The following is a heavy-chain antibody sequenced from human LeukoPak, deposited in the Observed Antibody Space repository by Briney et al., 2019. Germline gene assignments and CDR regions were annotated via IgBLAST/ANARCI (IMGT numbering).Heavy chain of an antibody. D-gene: IGHD4-17*01. Sequence: GGSLRLSCAASGFTFSSYGMHWVRQAPGKGLGWVAVISYDGSNKYYADSVKGRFTISRDNSKNTLYLQMNSLRAEDTAVYYCAKGNDYGDYATHLDYWGQGTLVTVSS. CDR1: GFTFSSYG. CDR3: AKGNDYGDYATHLDY. J-gene: IGHJ4*02. CDR2: ISYDGSNK. V-gene: IGHV3-30*18.